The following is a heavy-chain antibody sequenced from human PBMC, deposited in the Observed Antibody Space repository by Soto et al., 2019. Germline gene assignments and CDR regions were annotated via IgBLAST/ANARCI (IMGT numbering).Heavy chain of an antibody. V-gene: IGHV4-34*01. CDR3: ARGYYGSGRKLDP. CDR2: INHSGST. D-gene: IGHD3-10*01. J-gene: IGHJ5*02. Sequence: QVQLQQWGAGLLKPSETLSLTCAVYGGSFSGYYWSWIRQPPGQGLEWIGEINHSGSTNYNPSLKSRVTISVDTSKNQFSLKLSSVTAADTAVYYCARGYYGSGRKLDPWGQGTLVTVSS. CDR1: GGSFSGYY.